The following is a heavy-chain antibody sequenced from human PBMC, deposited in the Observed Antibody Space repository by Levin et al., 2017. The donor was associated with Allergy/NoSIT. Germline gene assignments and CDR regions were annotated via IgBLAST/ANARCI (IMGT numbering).Heavy chain of an antibody. CDR2: IYLSGST. CDR3: ARVAGYSYGYYFDY. V-gene: IGHV4-30-2*01. Sequence: SETLSLTCAVSGGSISSGGYSWSWIRQPPGKGLEWIGNIYLSGSTKDNPSLKSRVTMSVDRSKNQFSLKLSYVTAADTAVYYCARVAGYSYGYYFDYWGPGTLVTVSS. CDR1: GGSISSGGYS. J-gene: IGHJ4*02. D-gene: IGHD5-18*01.